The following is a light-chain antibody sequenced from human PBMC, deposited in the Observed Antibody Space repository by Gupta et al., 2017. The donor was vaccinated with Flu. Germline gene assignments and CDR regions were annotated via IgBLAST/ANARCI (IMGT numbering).Light chain of an antibody. V-gene: IGLV3-19*01. CDR2: GKN. CDR3: NSRDSSGNHVV. J-gene: IGLJ2*01. CDR1: SLRSYY. Sequence: SSDLTQDPAVSVALGQTVRTTCQGDSLRSYYASWYQQKPGQAPVLVIYGKNNRPSGIPDRFSGSSSGNTASLTITGAQAEDEADYYCNSRDSSGNHVVFGGGTKLTVL.